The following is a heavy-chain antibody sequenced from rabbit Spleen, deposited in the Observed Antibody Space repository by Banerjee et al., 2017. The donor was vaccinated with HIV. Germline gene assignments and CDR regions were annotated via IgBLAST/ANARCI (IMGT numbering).Heavy chain of an antibody. CDR1: GFDFSSYG. V-gene: IGHV1S21*01. CDR2: IDTSDGDT. D-gene: IGHD1-1*01. J-gene: IGHJ6*01. Sequence: DQLVESGGGLVQPGGSLKLSCKASGFDFSSYGVSWVRQAPRKGLEWIGYIDTSDGDTDYANWPKGRFTISKTSSTTVTLQMTSLTAADTATYFCARDTSSSFSSYGMDLWGQGTLVTVS. CDR3: ARDTSSSFSSYGMDL.